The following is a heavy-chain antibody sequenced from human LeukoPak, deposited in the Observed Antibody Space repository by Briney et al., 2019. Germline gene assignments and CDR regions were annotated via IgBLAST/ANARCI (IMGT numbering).Heavy chain of an antibody. D-gene: IGHD6-19*01. V-gene: IGHV4-38-2*01. CDR2: IYHSGST. CDR1: GYSISSGYY. Sequence: SETLSLTCAVSGYSISSGYYWGWIRQPPGKGLEWIGSIYHSGSTYYSPSLKSRVTISVDTSKNQFSLKLSSVTAADTAVYYCARHRIAVAAPFDYWGQGTLVTVSS. J-gene: IGHJ4*02. CDR3: ARHRIAVAAPFDY.